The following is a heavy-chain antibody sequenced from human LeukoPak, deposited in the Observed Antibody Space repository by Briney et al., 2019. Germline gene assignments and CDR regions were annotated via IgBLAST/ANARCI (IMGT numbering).Heavy chain of an antibody. CDR1: GFTFSSYG. J-gene: IGHJ4*02. CDR3: AKDSGTRGSQSYDY. Sequence: GGSLRLSCAASGFTFSSYGMHWVRQAPGKGLEWVAVISYDGSNKYYADSVKGRFTISRDNSKNTLYLQMNSLRAEDTAVYYCAKDSGTRGSQSYDYWGQGTLVTVSS. V-gene: IGHV3-30*18. CDR2: ISYDGSNK. D-gene: IGHD1-26*01.